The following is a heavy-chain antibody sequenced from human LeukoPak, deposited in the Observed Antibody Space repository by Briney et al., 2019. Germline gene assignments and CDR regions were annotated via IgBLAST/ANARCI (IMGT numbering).Heavy chain of an antibody. CDR3: ARDPLRYFDWLPRRAPEFNWFDP. J-gene: IGHJ5*02. Sequence: GASVKVSCKASGYTFTSYDINWVRQATGQGLAWMGWMNPNSGNTGYAQKFQGRVTMTRNTSISTAYMELSSLRSEDTAVYYCARDPLRYFDWLPRRAPEFNWFDPWGQGTLVTVSS. V-gene: IGHV1-8*01. D-gene: IGHD3-9*01. CDR2: MNPNSGNT. CDR1: GYTFTSYD.